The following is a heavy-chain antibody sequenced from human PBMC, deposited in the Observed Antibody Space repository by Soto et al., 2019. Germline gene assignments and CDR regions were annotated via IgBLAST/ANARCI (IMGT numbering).Heavy chain of an antibody. J-gene: IGHJ5*02. CDR3: ARAETLNP. V-gene: IGHV1-8*01. Sequence: XSVKVFWKASGYTFTSYDINWVRQATGQGLEWMGWMNPNSGNTGYAQRFQGRVTMTRNTSISTAYMELSSLRPEDTAVYYCARAETLNPWGQGTLVTVSS. CDR1: GYTFTSYD. CDR2: MNPNSGNT.